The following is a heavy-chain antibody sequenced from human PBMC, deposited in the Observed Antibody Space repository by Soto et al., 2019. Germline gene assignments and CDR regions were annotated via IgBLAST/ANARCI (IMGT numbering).Heavy chain of an antibody. CDR2: IYYSGST. D-gene: IGHD3-22*01. CDR1: GGSISSYY. CDR3: ARQFYDSSGYHISNWFDP. J-gene: IGHJ5*02. V-gene: IGHV4-59*08. Sequence: SETLSLTCTVSGGSISSYYWSWIRQPPGKGLEWIGYIYYSGSTNYNPSLKSRVTISVDTSKNQFSLKLISVTAADTAVYYCARQFYDSSGYHISNWFDPWGQGTLVTVSS.